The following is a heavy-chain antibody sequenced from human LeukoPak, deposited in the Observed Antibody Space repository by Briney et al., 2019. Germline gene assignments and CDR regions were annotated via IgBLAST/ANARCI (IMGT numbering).Heavy chain of an antibody. CDR1: GFTFSSYG. CDR2: ISASGDST. Sequence: GGSLRLSCAASGFTFSSYGMHWVRQAPGKGLEWVSAISASGDSTYYADSVKGRFTVSRDNSKNTLYLQMHSLRAEDTAVYYCAKETYYYDSSGYYYVPYYFDYWGQGTLVTVSS. V-gene: IGHV3-23*01. CDR3: AKETYYYDSSGYYYVPYYFDY. J-gene: IGHJ4*02. D-gene: IGHD3-22*01.